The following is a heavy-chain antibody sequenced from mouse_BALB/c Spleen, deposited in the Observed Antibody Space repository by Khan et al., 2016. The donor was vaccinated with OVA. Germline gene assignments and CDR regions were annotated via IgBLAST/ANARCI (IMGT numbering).Heavy chain of an antibody. Sequence: EVKLEESGPGLVKPSQSLSLTCTVTGYSITSDYAWNWIRQFPGNKLEWMGYISYSGSTTYNTSLQSRISITRDTSKDQFCLQLKSVTSEDTATYYCASELGRYYAMDYWGQGTSVTVSS. V-gene: IGHV3-2*02. CDR3: ASELGRYYAMDY. D-gene: IGHD4-1*01. CDR1: GYSITSDYA. J-gene: IGHJ4*01. CDR2: ISYSGST.